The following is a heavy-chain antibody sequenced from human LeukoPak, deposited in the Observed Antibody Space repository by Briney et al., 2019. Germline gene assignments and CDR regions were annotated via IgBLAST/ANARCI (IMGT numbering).Heavy chain of an antibody. CDR2: IYTSGST. Sequence: SETLSLTCTVSGGSISSGSYYWSWIRQPAGKGLEWIGRIYTSGSTNYNPSLKSRVTISVDTSKNQFSLKLSSVTAADTAVYCCARDAGYLNWFDPWGQGTLVTVSS. V-gene: IGHV4-61*02. D-gene: IGHD2-15*01. J-gene: IGHJ5*02. CDR3: ARDAGYLNWFDP. CDR1: GGSISSGSYY.